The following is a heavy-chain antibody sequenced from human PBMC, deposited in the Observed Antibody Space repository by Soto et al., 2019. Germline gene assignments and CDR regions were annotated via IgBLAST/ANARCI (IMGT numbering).Heavy chain of an antibody. CDR2: IYYSGST. D-gene: IGHD3-16*01. Sequence: SETLSLTCTVSGGSISSGGYYWSWIRQHPGKGLEWIGYIYYSGSTYYNPSLKSRVTISVDTSKNQFSLKLSSVTAADTAVYNCARDVLGTHDYWGQGTLVTVFS. CDR3: ARDVLGTHDY. V-gene: IGHV4-31*03. CDR1: GGSISSGGYY. J-gene: IGHJ4*02.